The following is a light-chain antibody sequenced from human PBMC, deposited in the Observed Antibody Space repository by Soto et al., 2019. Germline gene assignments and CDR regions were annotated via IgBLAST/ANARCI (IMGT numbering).Light chain of an antibody. Sequence: EIVLTQSPATLSLSPGERATLSWSAQQSVSSYLAWYQQKPGQAPRLLIYDASNRATGIPARFSGSGSGTDFTLTISSLEPEDFAVYYCQQRSNWPTFGQGTKVDI. V-gene: IGKV3-11*01. CDR1: QSVSSY. J-gene: IGKJ1*01. CDR3: QQRSNWPT. CDR2: DAS.